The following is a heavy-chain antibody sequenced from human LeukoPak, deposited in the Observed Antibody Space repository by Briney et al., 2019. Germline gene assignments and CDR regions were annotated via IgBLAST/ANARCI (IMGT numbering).Heavy chain of an antibody. CDR2: ISGYNGNT. CDR1: GYIFTNYG. D-gene: IGHD5-18*01. CDR3: ARDDLDTVMGACDR. V-gene: IGHV1-18*04. Sequence: ASVKVSCKASGYIFTNYGISWVRQAPGQGLEWMGWISGYNGNTKYAQKFQGRVTMTTDTSTSTAYMELRSLISDDTAVYFCARDDLDTVMGACDRWGQGTPVIVSS. J-gene: IGHJ5*02.